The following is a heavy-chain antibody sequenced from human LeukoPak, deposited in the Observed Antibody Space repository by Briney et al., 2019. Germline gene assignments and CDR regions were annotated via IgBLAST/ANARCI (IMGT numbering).Heavy chain of an antibody. CDR1: GFTFSSYG. CDR3: AKDNVAAAGRYFDY. J-gene: IGHJ4*02. V-gene: IGHV3-30*18. Sequence: GGSLRLSCAASGFTFSSYGMHWVRQAPGKGLEWVAHISYDGSNKYFADSVKGRFTISRDNSKNTLYLQMHSLRAEDTAVYYCAKDNVAAAGRYFDYWGQGTLVTVSS. D-gene: IGHD6-13*01. CDR2: ISYDGSNK.